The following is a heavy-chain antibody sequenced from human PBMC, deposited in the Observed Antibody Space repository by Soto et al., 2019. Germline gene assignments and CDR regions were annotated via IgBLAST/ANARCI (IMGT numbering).Heavy chain of an antibody. CDR1: GFTFSRYY. V-gene: IGHV3-21*01. CDR2: ISTTSTYT. CDR3: ARDDGLSSTNVKAFDI. J-gene: IGHJ3*02. Sequence: ELQLVESGGGLVEPGESLRLSCAASGFTFSRYYMNWVRQAPGKGLEWVSSISTTSTYTHYADSLKGRFTISRDNAKKSLYLQMDSLRAEDTAVYYCARDDGLSSTNVKAFDIWGQGTKVTVSS. D-gene: IGHD2-2*01.